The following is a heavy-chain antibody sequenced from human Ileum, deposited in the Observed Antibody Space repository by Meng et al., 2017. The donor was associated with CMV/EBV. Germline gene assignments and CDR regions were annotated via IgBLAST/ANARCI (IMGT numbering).Heavy chain of an antibody. Sequence: QVQRTAWGVGLLKPSETLSLTCAVFGGSFTGYYWSWFRQSPGKGLEWIGEITHSGRTSYNLSLKSRVTISVDMSKYQFSLKLTSVTAADTAIYYCARGLASGWPDYWGQGTLVTVSS. CDR1: GGSFTGYY. D-gene: IGHD3-10*01. V-gene: IGHV4-34*01. CDR2: ITHSGRT. J-gene: IGHJ4*02. CDR3: ARGLASGWPDY.